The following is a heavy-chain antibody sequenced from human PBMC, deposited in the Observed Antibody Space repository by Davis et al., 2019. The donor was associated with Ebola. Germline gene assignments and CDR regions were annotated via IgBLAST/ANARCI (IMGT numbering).Heavy chain of an antibody. J-gene: IGHJ4*02. CDR2: IYPGDSDT. D-gene: IGHD2-2*01. V-gene: IGHV5-51*01. CDR3: ATRGYCGSINCPYYFDY. CDR1: GYNFNTNW. Sequence: GESLKISCQGYGYNFNTNWIGWVRQMPGKGLEWMGIIYPGDSDTRYSPSFQGQVTISVDKSISTAYLQWSSLKASDTAMYYCATRGYCGSINCPYYFDYWGQGTLVTVSS.